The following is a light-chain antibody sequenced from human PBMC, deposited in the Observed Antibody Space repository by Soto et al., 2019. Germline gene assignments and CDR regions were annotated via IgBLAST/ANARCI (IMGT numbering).Light chain of an antibody. CDR2: GAS. Sequence: EIVMTQSPATLSVSPGERATLSCRASQSVSSNLAWYQQKPGQAPRLLIYGASTRATGIPARFSGSGSGTEFTLTISSLQSEDFAVYYCQHHGTSPITFGQGTRLEI. J-gene: IGKJ5*01. CDR1: QSVSSN. CDR3: QHHGTSPIT. V-gene: IGKV3-15*01.